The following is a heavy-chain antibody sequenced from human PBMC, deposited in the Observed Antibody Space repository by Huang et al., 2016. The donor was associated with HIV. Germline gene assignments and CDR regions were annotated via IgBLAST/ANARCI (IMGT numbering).Heavy chain of an antibody. CDR2: IKQDGSEK. V-gene: IGHV3-7*01. CDR3: ARDYVWGSYRPTYWYFDF. Sequence: DVQLVESGGGLVQPGGSLRLSCEASGFTFSNYWMSWVRQAPGKGLEWLANIKQDGSEKNYVDSVKGRFTISRDNANNLLYLQMNSLRAEDTAVYYCARDYVWGSYRPTYWYFDFWGRGTLVTVSS. D-gene: IGHD3-16*02. CDR1: GFTFSNYW. J-gene: IGHJ2*01.